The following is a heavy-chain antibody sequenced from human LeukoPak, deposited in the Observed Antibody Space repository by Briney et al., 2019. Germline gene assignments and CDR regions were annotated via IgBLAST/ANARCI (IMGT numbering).Heavy chain of an antibody. V-gene: IGHV4-39*01. CDR3: ASGHYDSSGYYYPFDY. J-gene: IGHJ4*02. CDR2: IYYSGST. Sequence: PSETLPLTCTVSGGSIRSSSYYWGGIRQPPGKGLEWIGSIYYSGSTYYNPSLKSRVTISVDTSKNQVSLRLSSVTAADTAVYYCASGHYDSSGYYYPFDYWGQGTLVTVSS. D-gene: IGHD3-22*01. CDR1: GGSIRSSSYY.